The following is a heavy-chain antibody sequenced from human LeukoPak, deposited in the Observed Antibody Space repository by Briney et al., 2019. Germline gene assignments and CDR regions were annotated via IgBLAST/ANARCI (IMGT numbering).Heavy chain of an antibody. CDR1: GFTFSDYY. V-gene: IGHV3-11*01. Sequence: GGSPELSCAASGFTFSDYYMSWIRQAPGKGLEWVSYISSSGSTIYYADSVKGRFTISRDNAKNSLYLQMNSLRAEDTAVYYCARSYFPDYYDSSGYPGPFDYWGQGTLVTVSS. CDR3: ARSYFPDYYDSSGYPGPFDY. CDR2: ISSSGSTI. D-gene: IGHD3-22*01. J-gene: IGHJ4*02.